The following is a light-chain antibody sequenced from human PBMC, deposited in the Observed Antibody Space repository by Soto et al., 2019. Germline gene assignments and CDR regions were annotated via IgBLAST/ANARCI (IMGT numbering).Light chain of an antibody. CDR3: QQYDGSPST. CDR2: DAS. CDR1: QRVSNSY. V-gene: IGKV3-20*01. J-gene: IGKJ1*01. Sequence: EIVLTHSPGTLSLSPGERATLSCRASQRVSNSYLAWYQQKPGQGPRLLIYDASSRATGIPDRFSGSASGTDFTLTISRLEPEDFAVYYCQQYDGSPSTFGQGTKVDIK.